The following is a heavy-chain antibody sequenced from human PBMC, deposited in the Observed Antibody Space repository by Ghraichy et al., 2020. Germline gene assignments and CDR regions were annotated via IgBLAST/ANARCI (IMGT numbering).Heavy chain of an antibody. CDR1: GGSFSGYY. D-gene: IGHD2-2*01. J-gene: IGHJ5*02. Sequence: SETLSLTCAVYGGSFSGYYWSWIRQPPGKGLEWIGEINHSGSTNYNPSLKSRVTISVDTSKNQFSLKLSSVTAADTAVYYCARAVRGIVVVPAASPRYDPWGQGTLVTVSS. CDR3: ARAVRGIVVVPAASPRYDP. CDR2: INHSGST. V-gene: IGHV4-34*01.